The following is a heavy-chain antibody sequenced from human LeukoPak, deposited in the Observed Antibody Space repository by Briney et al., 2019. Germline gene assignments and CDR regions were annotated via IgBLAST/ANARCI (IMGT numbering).Heavy chain of an antibody. Sequence: GGSLRLSCAASGFTFSSHALSWVRQAPGKGLEWVSSLSGSGYNTYYTDSVKGRFTISRDNAKKSLYLQVNSLRAEDTAVYYCARITGYCSGGSCYSYFFDLWGQGTLVTVSS. J-gene: IGHJ4*02. V-gene: IGHV3-21*01. D-gene: IGHD2-15*01. CDR1: GFTFSSHA. CDR3: ARITGYCSGGSCYSYFFDL. CDR2: LSGSGYNT.